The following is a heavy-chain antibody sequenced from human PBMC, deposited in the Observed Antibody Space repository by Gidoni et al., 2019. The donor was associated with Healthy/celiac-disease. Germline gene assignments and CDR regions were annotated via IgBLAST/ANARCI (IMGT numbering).Heavy chain of an antibody. CDR2: ISGSGGST. Sequence: EVQLVESGGGLVQPGGSLRLSCAASGFTFSSYALSWVRRAPGKGLEWVSAISGSGGSTYYADSVKGRFTISRDNSKNTLYLQMNSLRAEDTAVYYCAKTGYCSSTSCYMLLNYYYYMDVWGKGTTVTVSS. CDR1: GFTFSSYA. CDR3: AKTGYCSSTSCYMLLNYYYYMDV. J-gene: IGHJ6*03. D-gene: IGHD2-2*02. V-gene: IGHV3-23*04.